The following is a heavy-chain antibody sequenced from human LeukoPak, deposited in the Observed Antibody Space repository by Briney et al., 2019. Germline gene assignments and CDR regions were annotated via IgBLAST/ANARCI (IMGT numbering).Heavy chain of an antibody. CDR3: ARDLPYPMDAFDI. V-gene: IGHV4-4*07. Sequence: SETLSLTCTVSGGSISSYYWSWIRQPAGKGLEWIGRIYPSGNTNYNPSLKSRVTMSLDTSKNQFSLKLSSVTAAETAVFYCARDLPYPMDAFDIWGQGTMVTVSS. CDR1: GGSISSYY. CDR2: IYPSGNT. J-gene: IGHJ3*02.